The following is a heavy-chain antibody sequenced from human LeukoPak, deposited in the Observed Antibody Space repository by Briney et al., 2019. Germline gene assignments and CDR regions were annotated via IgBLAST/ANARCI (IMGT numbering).Heavy chain of an antibody. D-gene: IGHD2-2*01. Sequence: SETLSLTCTVSGGSISSYYWSWIRQPPGKGLEWIGYIYYSGSTNYNPSPKSRVTISVDTPKNQFSLKLSSVTAADTAVYYCARAPYCSSTSCYGHFDYWGQGTLVTVSS. V-gene: IGHV4-59*08. J-gene: IGHJ4*02. CDR3: ARAPYCSSTSCYGHFDY. CDR2: IYYSGST. CDR1: GGSISSYY.